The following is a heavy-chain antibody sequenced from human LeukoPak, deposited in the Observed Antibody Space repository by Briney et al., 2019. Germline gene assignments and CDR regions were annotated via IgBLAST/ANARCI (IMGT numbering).Heavy chain of an antibody. CDR2: ITSNSGYV. Sequence: GGSLRLSCTVSGFIFEDYAMHWVRQVPGKGLEWVSSITSNSGYVAYADSVKGRFSISRDNAKNSLYLQMNSLRTEDMAVYYCVQDSYAISSSGSTSASWGQGTLVTVSS. CDR1: GFIFEDYA. J-gene: IGHJ5*02. V-gene: IGHV3-9*03. CDR3: VQDSYAISSSGSTSAS. D-gene: IGHD2-2*01.